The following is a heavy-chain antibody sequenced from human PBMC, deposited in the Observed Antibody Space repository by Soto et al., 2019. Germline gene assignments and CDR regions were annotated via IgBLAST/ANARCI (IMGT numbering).Heavy chain of an antibody. CDR3: ASHDYAHYGMDV. Sequence: QVQLQESGPGLVKPSQTLSLTCTVSGGSISSGDYYWSWIRQPPGKGLEWIGYIYYSGSTYYNPSPKMRVTISADTSKNQFSLQMSSVPAADTAVYYCASHDYAHYGMDVWGQGTTVTVSS. CDR1: GGSISSGDYY. CDR2: IYYSGST. V-gene: IGHV4-30-4*01. D-gene: IGHD3-16*01. J-gene: IGHJ6*02.